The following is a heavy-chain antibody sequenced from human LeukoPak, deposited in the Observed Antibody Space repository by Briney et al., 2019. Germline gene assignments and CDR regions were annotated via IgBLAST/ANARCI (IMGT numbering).Heavy chain of an antibody. CDR3: AKMIAVAGLDY. CDR2: INHSGST. Sequence: SETLSLTCAVYGGSFSGYYWSWIRQPPGKGLEWIGEINHSGSTNYNPSLKSRVTISVDKSKNQFSLKLSSVTAADTAVYYCAKMIAVAGLDYWGQGTLVTVSS. CDR1: GGSFSGYY. V-gene: IGHV4-34*01. D-gene: IGHD6-19*01. J-gene: IGHJ4*02.